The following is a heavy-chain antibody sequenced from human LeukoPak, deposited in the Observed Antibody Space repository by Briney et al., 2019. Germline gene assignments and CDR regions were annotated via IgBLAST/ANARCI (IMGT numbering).Heavy chain of an antibody. CDR1: GFVFSNYW. V-gene: IGHV3-7*01. Sequence: PGGSLRLSCAASGFVFSNYWMSWVRQAPGKGLEWVANIKPDGTEKYYVDSLKGRFTISRDNSKNTLYLQMNSLRAEDTAVYYCARDFNDYFDYWGQGTLVTVSS. J-gene: IGHJ4*02. CDR2: IKPDGTEK. CDR3: ARDFNDYFDY.